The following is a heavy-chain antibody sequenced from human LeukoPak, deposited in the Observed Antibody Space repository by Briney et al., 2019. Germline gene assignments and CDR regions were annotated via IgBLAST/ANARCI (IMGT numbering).Heavy chain of an antibody. Sequence: GGSLRLSCAASGVTFTSLGMHWVRQAPGKGLEWVAFISYDESKKYYAASVKGRFTISRDNSKNTLYLQMDSLRTEDTAWYHCAKDMRLLATGGLGYLDYWGQGALVTVSS. J-gene: IGHJ4*02. CDR2: ISYDESKK. D-gene: IGHD3-3*02. CDR1: GVTFTSLG. V-gene: IGHV3-30*02. CDR3: AKDMRLLATGGLGYLDY.